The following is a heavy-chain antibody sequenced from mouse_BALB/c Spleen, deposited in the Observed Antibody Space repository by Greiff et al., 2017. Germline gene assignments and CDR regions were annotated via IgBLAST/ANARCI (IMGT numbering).Heavy chain of an antibody. D-gene: IGHD1-1*01. CDR1: GFTFNTYA. CDR3: VRQPYYGSSDYAMDY. V-gene: IGHV10-1*02. CDR2: IRSKSNNYAT. J-gene: IGHJ4*01. Sequence: EVQRVESGGGLVQPKGSLKLSCAASGFTFNTYAMNWVRQAPGKGLEWVARIRSKSNNYATYYADSVKDRFTISRDDSQSMLYLQMNNLKTEDTAMYYCVRQPYYGSSDYAMDYWGQGTSVTVSS.